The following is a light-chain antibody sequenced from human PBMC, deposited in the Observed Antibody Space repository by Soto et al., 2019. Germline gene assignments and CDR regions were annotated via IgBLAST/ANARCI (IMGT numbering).Light chain of an antibody. V-gene: IGKV3-15*01. CDR1: QSVGSK. Sequence: IVVTQSPATLSVSPGERATLSCRASQSVGSKLAWYQQKPGQAPRLLIYGASTRATGIPARFSGSGSGTEFTLTISSLQSEDFAVYYCQQYNNRPLLTFGGRTKVDIK. J-gene: IGKJ4*01. CDR3: QQYNNRPLLT. CDR2: GAS.